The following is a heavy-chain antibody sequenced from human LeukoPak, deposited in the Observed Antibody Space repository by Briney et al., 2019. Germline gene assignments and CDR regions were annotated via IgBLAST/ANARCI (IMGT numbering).Heavy chain of an antibody. Sequence: GGSLRLSCAASGFTFSGYAMHWVRQAPGKGLEWVAVISYDGSNKYYADSVKGRFTISRDNSKNTLYLQMNSLRAEDTAVYYCARDGYSSSSYYFDYWGQGTLVTVSS. D-gene: IGHD6-13*01. CDR2: ISYDGSNK. CDR1: GFTFSGYA. J-gene: IGHJ4*02. V-gene: IGHV3-30-3*01. CDR3: ARDGYSSSSYYFDY.